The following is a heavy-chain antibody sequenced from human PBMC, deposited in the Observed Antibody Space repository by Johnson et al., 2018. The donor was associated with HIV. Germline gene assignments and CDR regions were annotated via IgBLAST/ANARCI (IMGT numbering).Heavy chain of an antibody. Sequence: VQLVESGGGLAQPGGSLILPCAASGITVSSNYMSWVRQAPGKGLEWVSVIFTVGDVYYADSVKGLFTISRDNSKNFLYLQMNSLRPEDTAVYYCARDGRDLVTRGSFDVWGQGTVVTVSS. CDR1: GITVSSNY. V-gene: IGHV3-66*02. J-gene: IGHJ3*01. CDR2: IFTVGDV. CDR3: ARDGRDLVTRGSFDV. D-gene: IGHD5-18*01.